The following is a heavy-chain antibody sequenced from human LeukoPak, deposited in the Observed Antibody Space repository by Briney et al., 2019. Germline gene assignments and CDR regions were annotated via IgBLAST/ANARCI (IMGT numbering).Heavy chain of an antibody. J-gene: IGHJ4*02. D-gene: IGHD2-2*01. CDR3: SKDLPLTRAWALKY. V-gene: IGHV3-7*03. CDR1: GFTLSNHW. CDR2: IKFDGSDK. Sequence: GGSLRLSCSVSGFTLSNHWMSWVRQAPGKGLEWVANIKFDGSDKYFVDSVKGRFAISRDNPKNSVYLQMNSLRADDTAVYYCSKDLPLTRAWALKYWGQGALVTVSS.